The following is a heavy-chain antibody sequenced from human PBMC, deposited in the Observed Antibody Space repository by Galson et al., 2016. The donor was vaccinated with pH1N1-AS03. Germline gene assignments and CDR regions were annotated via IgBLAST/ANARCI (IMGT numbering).Heavy chain of an antibody. CDR2: IIGRGLPP. J-gene: IGHJ4*02. CDR1: RGSFGGAY. CDR3: ARRPTGIDY. D-gene: IGHD3-10*01. V-gene: IGHV4-34*12. Sequence: SETLSLSCTVSRGSFGGAYWTWIRQPPGKGLEWIGDSIIGRGLPPTSNPSLKRRVTISIDTSRGELSLRLSSVPAADTGVYYCARRPTGIDYWGQGVQVTVSS.